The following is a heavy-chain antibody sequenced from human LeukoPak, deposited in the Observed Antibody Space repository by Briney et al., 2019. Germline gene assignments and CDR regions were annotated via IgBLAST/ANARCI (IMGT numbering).Heavy chain of an antibody. CDR2: IRSKAYGGTT. V-gene: IGHV3-49*03. CDR3: TRDREYSYGYYYYYHGMDV. D-gene: IGHD5-18*01. Sequence: GGSLRLSRTASGFTFGDYAMSWFRQAPGKGLEWVGFIRSKAYGGTTEYAASVKGRFTISRDDSKSIAYLQMNSLKTEDTAVYYCTRDREYSYGYYYYYHGMDVWGQGTTVTVSS. J-gene: IGHJ6*02. CDR1: GFTFGDYA.